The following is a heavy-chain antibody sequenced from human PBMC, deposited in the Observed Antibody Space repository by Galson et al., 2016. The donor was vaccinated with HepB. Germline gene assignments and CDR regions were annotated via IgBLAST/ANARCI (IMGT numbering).Heavy chain of an antibody. CDR2: ISWNSRSI. V-gene: IGHV3-9*01. CDR1: GFTFDDYA. D-gene: IGHD1-26*01. J-gene: IGHJ4*02. Sequence: SLRLSCAASGFTFDDYAMHWVRQAPGKGLEWVSSISWNSRSIGYADSVKGRFTVSRDNANKTLYLEMNSLRAEDTAVYYCARVARGNFRKESMHFDYWGQGTLVAVSS. CDR3: ARVARGNFRKESMHFDY.